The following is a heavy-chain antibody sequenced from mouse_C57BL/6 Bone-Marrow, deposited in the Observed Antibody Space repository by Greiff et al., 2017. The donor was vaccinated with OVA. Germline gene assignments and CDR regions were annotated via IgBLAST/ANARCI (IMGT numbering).Heavy chain of an antibody. CDR2: ISDGGSYT. CDR3: ARGGDDYAPMDY. CDR1: GFTFSSYA. J-gene: IGHJ4*01. V-gene: IGHV5-4*03. Sequence: EVKVVESGGGLVKPGGSLKLSCAASGFTFSSYAMSWVRQTPEKRLEWVATISDGGSYTYYPDNVKGRFTISRDNAKNNLYLQMSHLKSEDTAMYYCARGGDDYAPMDYWGQGTSVTVSS. D-gene: IGHD2-4*01.